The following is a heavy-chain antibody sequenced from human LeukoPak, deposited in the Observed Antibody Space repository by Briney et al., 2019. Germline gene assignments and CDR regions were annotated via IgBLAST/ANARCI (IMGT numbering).Heavy chain of an antibody. CDR2: ISGSGGST. V-gene: IGHV3-23*01. J-gene: IGHJ4*02. CDR3: AKVLPTYYDFWSGPWY. D-gene: IGHD3-3*01. CDR1: GFTFSSYA. Sequence: GGSLRLSCAASGFTFSSYAMSWVRQAPGKGLEWVSAISGSGGSTYYADSVEGRFTISRDNSKNTLYLQMNSLRAEDTAVYYCAKVLPTYYDFWSGPWYWGQGTLVTVSS.